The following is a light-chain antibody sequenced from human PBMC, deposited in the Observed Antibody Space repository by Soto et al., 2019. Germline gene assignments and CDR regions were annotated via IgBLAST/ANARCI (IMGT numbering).Light chain of an antibody. J-gene: IGKJ3*01. CDR2: AAS. CDR3: QQASSFPPP. V-gene: IGKV1-12*01. CDR1: QDINSW. Sequence: DIQMTQSPSSVSASVGDRVTITCRASQDINSWLAWYQQKPGKAPKLRIYAASSLQTGVPSRFSGSGSGTAFTLTISSLQAEDFATYYCQQASSFPPPFGPGTKVDIK.